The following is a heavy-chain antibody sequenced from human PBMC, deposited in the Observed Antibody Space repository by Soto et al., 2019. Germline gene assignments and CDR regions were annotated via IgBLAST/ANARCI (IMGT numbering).Heavy chain of an antibody. CDR2: ISNSII. CDR3: ATWGYYYHSSGYYYFDY. V-gene: IGHV3-48*02. Sequence: GGSLRLSCAASGLTVNDYGMNWVRQAPGKGLEWISYISNSIIYYADSVKGRFTVSRDSDKNSLYLEMNSLRDEDTAGYYCATWGYYYHSSGYYYFDYWGQGTLVTVSS. CDR1: GLTVNDYG. J-gene: IGHJ4*02. D-gene: IGHD3-22*01.